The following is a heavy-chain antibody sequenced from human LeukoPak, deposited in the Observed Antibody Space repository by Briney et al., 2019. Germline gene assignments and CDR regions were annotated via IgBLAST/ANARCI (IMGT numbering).Heavy chain of an antibody. D-gene: IGHD5-18*01. CDR3: AREVVDTSLFDAFDI. V-gene: IGHV4-59*01. CDR1: VGSISTYY. Sequence: SETLSLTCTVSVGSISTYYWSWIREPPGQGLEWIGYIYYSGSTNYNPSLNSRVIISVDTSKNQFSLKLSSVTAADTAVYYCAREVVDTSLFDAFDIWGQGTMATVSS. J-gene: IGHJ3*02. CDR2: IYYSGST.